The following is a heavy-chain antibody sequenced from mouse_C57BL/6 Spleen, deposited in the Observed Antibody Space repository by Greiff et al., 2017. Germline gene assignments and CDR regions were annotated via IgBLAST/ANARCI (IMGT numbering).Heavy chain of an antibody. Sequence: VQLQQSGAELVKPGASVKLSCTASGFNIKDYYMHWVKQRTEQGLEWIGRIDPEDGETKYAPKFQGKATLTADTTSNTAYLQLSSLTSEDTAVYYCARHCDDSSYWYYGGGGTGTTVTVAT. V-gene: IGHV14-2*01. J-gene: IGHJ1*03. D-gene: IGHD1-1*01. CDR3: ARHCDDSSYWYYGG. CDR1: GFNIKDYY. CDR2: IDPEDGET.